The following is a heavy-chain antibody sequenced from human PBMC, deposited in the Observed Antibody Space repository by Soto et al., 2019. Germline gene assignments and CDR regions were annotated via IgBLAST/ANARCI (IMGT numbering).Heavy chain of an antibody. J-gene: IGHJ4*02. CDR3: ARDQFLQYYDILTGYPRASSDY. D-gene: IGHD3-9*01. CDR2: IKQDGSEK. V-gene: IGHV3-7*01. Sequence: GGSLRLSCAASGFTFSSYWMSWVRQAPGKGLEWVANIKQDGSEKYYVDSVKGRFTISRDNAKNSLYLQMNSLRAEDTAVYYCARDQFLQYYDILTGYPRASSDYWGQGTLVTVS. CDR1: GFTFSSYW.